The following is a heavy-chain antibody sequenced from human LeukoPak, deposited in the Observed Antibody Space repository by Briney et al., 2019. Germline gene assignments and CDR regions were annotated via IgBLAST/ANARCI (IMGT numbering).Heavy chain of an antibody. CDR1: GFTFSNYW. D-gene: IGHD6-13*01. Sequence: GGSLRLSCAASGFTFSNYWMHWVRQAPGKGPVWVSRINTDGNITTYADSVKGRFAISRDSAKNALYLQMNSLRAEDTAVYYCTRELSGSSSRHFDYWGQGTLVTVSS. J-gene: IGHJ4*02. CDR3: TRELSGSSSRHFDY. CDR2: INTDGNIT. V-gene: IGHV3-74*01.